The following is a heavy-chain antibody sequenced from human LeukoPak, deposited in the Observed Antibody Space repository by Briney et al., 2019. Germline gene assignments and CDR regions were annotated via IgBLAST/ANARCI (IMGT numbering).Heavy chain of an antibody. CDR2: IYYSGST. CDR3: AREWHYYDSSGYYYSGGFGFDP. Sequence: PSETLSLTCTVSGDSISSYYWSWIRQPPGKGLEWIGYIYYSGSTNYNPSLKSRVTISVDTSKNQFSLKLSSVTAADTAVYYCAREWHYYDSSGYYYSGGFGFDPWGQGTLVTVSS. CDR1: GDSISSYY. D-gene: IGHD3-22*01. J-gene: IGHJ5*02. V-gene: IGHV4-59*01.